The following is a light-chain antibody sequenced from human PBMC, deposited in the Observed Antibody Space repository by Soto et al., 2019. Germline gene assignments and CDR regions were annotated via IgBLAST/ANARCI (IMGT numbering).Light chain of an antibody. V-gene: IGLV2-14*01. J-gene: IGLJ3*02. Sequence: ALTQPASVSGSPGQSIIISCTGTSSDVGGYNYVSWYQQHPGKAPKLMIYEVSNRPSGVSNRFSGSKSGNTASLTISGLQAEDEADYYCSSYTSGSTWVFGGGTKLTVL. CDR1: SSDVGGYNY. CDR3: SSYTSGSTWV. CDR2: EVS.